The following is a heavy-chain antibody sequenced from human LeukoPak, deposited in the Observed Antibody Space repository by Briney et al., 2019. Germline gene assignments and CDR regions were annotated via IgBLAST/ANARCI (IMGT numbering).Heavy chain of an antibody. CDR2: IYVGDSES. J-gene: IGHJ4*02. V-gene: IGHV5-51*01. CDR3: ARPPISSGWYFDC. CDR1: GGSSRFRFSTYW. D-gene: IGHD6-19*01. Sequence: GESLKISCKGSGGSSRFRFSTYWIGWVRQMPGKGLEWMGMIYVGDSESRYSPSFEGQVTMSADTSTNIVYLQWRSLRASDTAMYYCARPPISSGWYFDCWGQGTLVTVSS.